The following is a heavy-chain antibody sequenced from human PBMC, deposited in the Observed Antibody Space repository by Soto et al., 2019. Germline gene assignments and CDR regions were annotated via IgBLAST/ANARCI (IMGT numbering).Heavy chain of an antibody. J-gene: IGHJ4*02. D-gene: IGHD3-22*01. CDR3: AKVFYYYDSSGYYYFDS. Sequence: GGSLRLSCAASGFTFSSYAVSWVRQAPGKGPEWISSISGSGSTIYYADSVKGRFTISRDNSKNTLYLQMSSLRAEDTAVYYCAKVFYYYDSSGYYYFDSWGQGIVVTVSS. CDR1: GFTFSSYA. V-gene: IGHV3-23*01. CDR2: ISGSGSTI.